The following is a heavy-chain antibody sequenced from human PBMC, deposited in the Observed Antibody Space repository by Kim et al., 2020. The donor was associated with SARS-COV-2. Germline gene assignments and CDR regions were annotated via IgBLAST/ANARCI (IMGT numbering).Heavy chain of an antibody. Sequence: LSLTCAASGFTFSSYAMSWVRQAPGKGLEWVSAISGSGGSTYYADSVKGRFTISRDNSKNTLYLQMNSLRAEDTAVYYCAKPPAGGLYSPFDYWGQGTLVTVSS. CDR3: AKPPAGGLYSPFDY. J-gene: IGHJ4*02. CDR2: ISGSGGST. D-gene: IGHD2-2*02. CDR1: GFTFSSYA. V-gene: IGHV3-23*01.